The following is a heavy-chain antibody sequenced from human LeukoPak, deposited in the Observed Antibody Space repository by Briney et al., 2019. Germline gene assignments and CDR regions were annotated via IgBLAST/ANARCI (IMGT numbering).Heavy chain of an antibody. V-gene: IGHV4-39*07. D-gene: IGHD5-12*01. CDR2: IFYSGST. J-gene: IGHJ6*02. CDR3: ARGGSGYDSFYYYGMDV. Sequence: SETLSLTCTVSGGSISSSNYYWGWIRQPPGKGLEWIGNIFYSGSTHYNPSLKSRVTISVDTSKNQFSLKLSSVTAADTAVYYCARGGSGYDSFYYYGMDVWGQGTTVTVSS. CDR1: GGSISSSNYY.